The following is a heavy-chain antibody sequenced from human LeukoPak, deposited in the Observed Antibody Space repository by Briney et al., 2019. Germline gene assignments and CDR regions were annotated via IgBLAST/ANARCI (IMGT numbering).Heavy chain of an antibody. J-gene: IGHJ5*02. CDR3: AQECVDSTGYYYVPNWFDP. CDR1: GFTFSSYW. D-gene: IGHD3-22*01. Sequence: GGSLRLSCVASGFTFSSYWMSWVRQAPGKGLEWVANIKQDGRAKYYVDSVKGRFTISRDNAKNSLYLHMNSPRADDTAVYYCAQECVDSTGYYYVPNWFDPWGQGTLVTVSS. V-gene: IGHV3-7*01. CDR2: IKQDGRAK.